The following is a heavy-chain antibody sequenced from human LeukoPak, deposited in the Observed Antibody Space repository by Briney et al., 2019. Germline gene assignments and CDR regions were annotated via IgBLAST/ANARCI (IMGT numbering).Heavy chain of an antibody. V-gene: IGHV4-39*01. CDR2: IYYSGST. CDR1: GGSISSSSYY. J-gene: IGHJ4*02. Sequence: PSETLSLTCTVSGGSISSSSYYWGWIRQPPGKGLEWIGSIYYSGSTYYNPSLKSRLTISVDTSKNQFSPKLSSVTAADTAVYYCARHRKIAAPLDYWGQGTLVTVSS. D-gene: IGHD6-13*01. CDR3: ARHRKIAAPLDY.